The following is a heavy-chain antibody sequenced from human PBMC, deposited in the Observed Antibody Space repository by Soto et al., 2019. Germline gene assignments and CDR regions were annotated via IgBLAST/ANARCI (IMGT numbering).Heavy chain of an antibody. D-gene: IGHD3-10*01. Sequence: QVQLVESGGGVVQPGRSLRLSCAASGFTFSSYAMHWVRQAPGKGLEWVAVISYDGSNKYYADSVKGRFTISRDNSKNTLYLQMNSLRAEDTAVYYCARGGSLLCTLDYWGQGTLVTVSS. CDR2: ISYDGSNK. CDR3: ARGGSLLCTLDY. J-gene: IGHJ4*02. CDR1: GFTFSSYA. V-gene: IGHV3-30-3*01.